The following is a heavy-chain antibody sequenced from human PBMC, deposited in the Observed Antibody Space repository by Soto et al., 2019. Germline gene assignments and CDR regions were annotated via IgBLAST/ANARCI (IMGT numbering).Heavy chain of an antibody. V-gene: IGHV3-30-3*01. CDR2: ISYDGSNK. J-gene: IGHJ6*02. Sequence: QVQLVESGGGVVQPGRSLRLSCAASGFTFSSYAMHWVRQAPVKGLEWVAVISYDGSNKYYADSVKGRFTISRDNSKNTLYLQMNSLRAEDTAVYYCASGMDVWGQGTTVTVSS. CDR3: ASGMDV. CDR1: GFTFSSYA.